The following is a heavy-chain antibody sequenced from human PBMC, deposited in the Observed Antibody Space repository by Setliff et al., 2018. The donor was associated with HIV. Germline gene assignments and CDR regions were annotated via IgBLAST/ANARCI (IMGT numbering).Heavy chain of an antibody. J-gene: IGHJ3*01. CDR2: IYAGGST. CDR1: GFTFSSYM. Sequence: GGSLRLSCAASGFTFSSYMMNWVRQAPGKGLEWVSVIYAGGSTYYADSVKGRFTISRDNSKNMLYLQMDSLRAEDTAVYYCARDRVVGATLDPLDLWGQGTMVTVSS. D-gene: IGHD1-26*01. V-gene: IGHV3-66*01. CDR3: ARDRVVGATLDPLDL.